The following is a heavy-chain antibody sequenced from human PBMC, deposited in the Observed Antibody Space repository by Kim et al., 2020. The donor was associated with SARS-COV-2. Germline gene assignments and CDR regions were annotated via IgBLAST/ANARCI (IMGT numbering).Heavy chain of an antibody. J-gene: IGHJ5*02. CDR1: GGSISSSNW. D-gene: IGHD2-15*01. Sequence: SETLSLTCAVSGGSISSSNWWSWVRQPPGKGLEWIGEIYHSGSTNYNPSLKSRVTISVDKSKNQFSLKLSSVTAADTAVYYCASEVVVAATPGLSWFDPWGQGTLVTVSS. CDR2: IYHSGST. CDR3: ASEVVVAATPGLSWFDP. V-gene: IGHV4-4*02.